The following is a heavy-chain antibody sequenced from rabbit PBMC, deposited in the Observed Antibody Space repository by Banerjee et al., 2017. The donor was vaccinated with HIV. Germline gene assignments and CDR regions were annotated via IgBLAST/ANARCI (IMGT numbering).Heavy chain of an antibody. CDR1: GLDFSSSYW. V-gene: IGHV1S45*01. J-gene: IGHJ4*01. CDR3: ARGAAYAGYGFGYYFNL. CDR2: VYTGSSGST. D-gene: IGHD7-1*01. Sequence: QEQLKETGGGLVQPGGSLALSCKASGLDFSSSYWICWVRQAPGKGLEWIGCVYTGSSGSTYYASWAKGRFTISKTSSTMVTLQMTSLTAADTATYFCARGAAYAGYGFGYYFNLWGPGTLVTVS.